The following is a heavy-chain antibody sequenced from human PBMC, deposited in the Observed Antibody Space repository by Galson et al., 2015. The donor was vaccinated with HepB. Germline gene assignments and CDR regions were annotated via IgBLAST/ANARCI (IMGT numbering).Heavy chain of an antibody. CDR2: ISAGGGTM. CDR3: ARVRYCSGGGCWSVEFNY. V-gene: IGHV3-48*01. D-gene: IGHD2-15*01. Sequence: SLRLSCAASGFAFSSYSMNWVRQAPGKGLEWVSYISAGGGTMFYADSVKGRSTVSRDNAKNSLYLQMNSLRVEDTAVYYCARVRYCSGGGCWSVEFNYWGQGTLVTVSS. J-gene: IGHJ4*02. CDR1: GFAFSSYS.